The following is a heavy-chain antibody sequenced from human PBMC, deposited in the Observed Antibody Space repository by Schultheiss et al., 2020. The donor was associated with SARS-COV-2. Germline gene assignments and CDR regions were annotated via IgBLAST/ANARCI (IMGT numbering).Heavy chain of an antibody. V-gene: IGHV4-61*08. D-gene: IGHD3-3*01. J-gene: IGHJ6*02. CDR1: GGSITSGGYS. CDR3: ARGHDFWKGYYYYDYGMDV. Sequence: SETLSLTCTVSGGSITSGGYSWSWIRQPPGKGLEWIGYIYYSGSTYYNPSLKSRVTISVDTSKNQFSLKLSSVTAADTAVYYCARGHDFWKGYYYYDYGMDVWGQGTTVTVSS. CDR2: IYYSGST.